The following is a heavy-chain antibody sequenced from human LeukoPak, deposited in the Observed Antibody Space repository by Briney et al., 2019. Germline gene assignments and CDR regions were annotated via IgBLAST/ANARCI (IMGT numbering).Heavy chain of an antibody. J-gene: IGHJ6*02. V-gene: IGHV3-11*04. CDR3: AKDPYYYGSGSYWGLYYYGMDV. CDR2: ISSSGSTI. Sequence: GGSLRLSCAASGFTFSDYYMSWIRQAPGKGLEWVSYISSSGSTIYYADSVKGRFTISRDNAKNSLYLQMNSLRAEDTAVYYCAKDPYYYGSGSYWGLYYYGMDVWGQGTTVTVSS. CDR1: GFTFSDYY. D-gene: IGHD3-10*01.